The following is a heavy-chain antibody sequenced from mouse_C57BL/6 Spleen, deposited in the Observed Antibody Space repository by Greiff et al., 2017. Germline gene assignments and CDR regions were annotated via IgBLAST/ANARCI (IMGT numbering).Heavy chain of an antibody. V-gene: IGHV5-17*01. J-gene: IGHJ3*01. Sequence: EVQGVESGGGLVKPGGSLKLSCAASGFTFSDYAMHWVRQAPEKGLEWVAYISSGSSNIYYADTVKGRFTISRDNAKNTLFLQMTSLRSEDTAMYYCARMEGGWFAYWGKGTLVTVSA. CDR1: GFTFSDYA. CDR3: ARMEGGWFAY. CDR2: ISSGSSNI.